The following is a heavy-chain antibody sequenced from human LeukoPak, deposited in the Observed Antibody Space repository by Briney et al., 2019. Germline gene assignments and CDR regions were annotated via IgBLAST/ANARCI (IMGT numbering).Heavy chain of an antibody. J-gene: IGHJ4*02. Sequence: GESLTLSCAASGFTFSSYSMNWVRQAPGKGLEWVSYISSSSSTICYADSVKGRFTISRDNAKNSLYLQMNSLRAEDTAVYYCAGELTSFGPEQGGLDYWGQGTLVTVSS. CDR1: GFTFSSYS. V-gene: IGHV3-48*01. CDR2: ISSSSSTI. D-gene: IGHD3-3*01. CDR3: AGELTSFGPEQGGLDY.